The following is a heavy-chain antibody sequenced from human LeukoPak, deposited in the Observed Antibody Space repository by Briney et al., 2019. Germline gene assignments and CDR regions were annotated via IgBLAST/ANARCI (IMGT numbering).Heavy chain of an antibody. CDR2: ISGSGSST. CDR1: GFTFSSYG. CDR3: ARSSIIAAAGPYYFDY. V-gene: IGHV3-23*01. D-gene: IGHD6-13*01. Sequence: GGSLRLSCAASGFTFSSYGMSWVRQAPGKGLEWVSAISGSGSSTYYAASVKGRFTISRDNSKNTLHLQMNSLRAEDTAVYYCARSSIIAAAGPYYFDYWGQGTLVTVSS. J-gene: IGHJ4*02.